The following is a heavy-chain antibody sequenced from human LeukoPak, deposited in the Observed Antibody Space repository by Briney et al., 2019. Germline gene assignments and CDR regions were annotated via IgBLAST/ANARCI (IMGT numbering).Heavy chain of an antibody. V-gene: IGHV4-34*01. J-gene: IGHJ3*02. Sequence: SETLSLTCAVYGGSFSGYYWSWIRQPPGKGLEWIGEINHSGSTNYNPSLKSRVTISVDTSKNQFSLKLSSVTAADTAVYYCARVGDDAFDIWGEGTIGTVSS. CDR1: GGSFSGYY. CDR3: ARVGDDAFDI. CDR2: INHSGST.